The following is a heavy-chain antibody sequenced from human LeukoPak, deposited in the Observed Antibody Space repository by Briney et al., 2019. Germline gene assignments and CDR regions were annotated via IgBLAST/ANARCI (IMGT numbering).Heavy chain of an antibody. J-gene: IGHJ6*02. D-gene: IGHD6-19*01. CDR1: GGSISSYY. Sequence: PSETLSLTCTVSGGSISSYYWSWIRQPAGKGLEWIGRIYTSGSTNYNPSLKSRVTMSVDTSKNQFSLKLSSVTAADTAVYYCARDRIAVAGRQHYYYCGMDVWGQGTTVTVSS. V-gene: IGHV4-4*07. CDR2: IYTSGST. CDR3: ARDRIAVAGRQHYYYCGMDV.